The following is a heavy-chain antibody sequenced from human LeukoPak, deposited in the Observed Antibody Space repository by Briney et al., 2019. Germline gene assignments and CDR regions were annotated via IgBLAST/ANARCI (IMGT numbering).Heavy chain of an antibody. V-gene: IGHV3-30*18. CDR1: GFTFSSYG. J-gene: IGHJ4*02. CDR2: ISYDGSNK. D-gene: IGHD1-26*01. CDR3: AKDGGSYHLITGPGY. Sequence: PGRSLRLSCAASGFTFSSYGMHWVRQAPGKGLEWVAVISYDGSNKYYADSVKGRFTISRDNSKNTLYLQMNSLRAEDTAVYYCAKDGGSYHLITGPGYWGQGTLVTVSS.